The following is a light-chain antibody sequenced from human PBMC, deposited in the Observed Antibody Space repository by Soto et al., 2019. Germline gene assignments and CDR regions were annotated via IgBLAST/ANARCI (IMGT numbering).Light chain of an antibody. CDR2: GAS. J-gene: IGKJ2*01. CDR1: QSVDSSY. V-gene: IGKV3-20*01. Sequence: EIVLTQSPGTLSLSPGETATLSSRASQSVDSSYLAWYQQKPGQAPRPFIYGASSRATVIPDKVSGRGSGTGFTPTSRRLKPEVFAVYYCQQYVPPRYTFGKETNLEIE. CDR3: QQYVPPRYT.